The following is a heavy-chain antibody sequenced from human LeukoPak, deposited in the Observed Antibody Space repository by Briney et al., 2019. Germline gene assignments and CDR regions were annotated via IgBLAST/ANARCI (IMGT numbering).Heavy chain of an antibody. J-gene: IGHJ4*02. CDR3: AKDLRGYNSAGFDY. D-gene: IGHD5-24*01. CDR2: ISWNSGSI. V-gene: IGHV3-9*01. CDR1: GFSFSNYW. Sequence: GGSLRLSCAASGFSFSNYWMSWVRQAPGKGLEWVSGISWNSGSIGYADSVKGRFTISRDNAKNSLYLQMNSLRAEDTALYYCAKDLRGYNSAGFDYWGQGTLVTVSS.